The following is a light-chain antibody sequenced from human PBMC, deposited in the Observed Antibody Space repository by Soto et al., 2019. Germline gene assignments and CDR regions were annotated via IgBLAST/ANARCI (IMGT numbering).Light chain of an antibody. CDR1: RSNIGAGYD. Sequence: QSVLTRPPSVSGAPGQRVTISCTGSRSNIGAGYDVHWYQQLPGTAPKLLIDGNTNRPSGIPDRFSGSKSDTSASLAITGTKAEDEADYYCQSYDINLSGVVFGRGTKVTVL. CDR2: GNT. V-gene: IGLV1-40*01. J-gene: IGLJ2*01. CDR3: QSYDINLSGVV.